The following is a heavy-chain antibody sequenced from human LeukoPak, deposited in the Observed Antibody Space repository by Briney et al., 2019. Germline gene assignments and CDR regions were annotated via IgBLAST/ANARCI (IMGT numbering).Heavy chain of an antibody. Sequence: SETLSLNCAVYGGSFSGYYWSWIRQPPGKGLEWIGEINHSGSTNYNPSLKSRVTISVDTSKNQFSLKLSSVTAADTAVYYCARVSRNPFYYYYYYMDVWGKGTTVTVSS. J-gene: IGHJ6*03. D-gene: IGHD1-14*01. V-gene: IGHV4-34*01. CDR2: INHSGST. CDR1: GGSFSGYY. CDR3: ARVSRNPFYYYYYYMDV.